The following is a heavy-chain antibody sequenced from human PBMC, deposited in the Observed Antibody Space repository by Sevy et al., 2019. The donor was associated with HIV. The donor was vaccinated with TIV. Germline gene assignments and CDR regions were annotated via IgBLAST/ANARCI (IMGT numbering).Heavy chain of an antibody. D-gene: IGHD3-10*01. CDR2: VHHGGST. Sequence: SETLSLTCTVSGYSINRNTYWGWIRQPPGKGLEWLGRVHHGGSTYYNPSLKSRVTLSTDTSKNRFSLKLNPVTAADAAVYFCARDSSNYYDSGSHYKTNVAGSAWFDPWGQGTLVTVSS. CDR3: ARDSSNYYDSGSHYKTNVAGSAWFDP. CDR1: GYSINRNTY. J-gene: IGHJ5*02. V-gene: IGHV4-38-2*02.